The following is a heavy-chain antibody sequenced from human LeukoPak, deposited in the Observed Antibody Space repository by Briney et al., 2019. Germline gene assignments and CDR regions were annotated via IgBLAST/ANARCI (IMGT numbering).Heavy chain of an antibody. D-gene: IGHD7-27*01. CDR2: ISYDGSNK. V-gene: IGHV3-30*04. CDR3: ARLLTGYAFDI. CDR1: GFTFSSYA. J-gene: IGHJ3*02. Sequence: GGSLRLSCAASGFTFSSYAMHWVRQAPGKGLEWVAVISYDGSNKYYADSVKGRFTISRDNSKNTLYLQMNSLRAEDTAVYYCARLLTGYAFDIWGQGTMVTVSS.